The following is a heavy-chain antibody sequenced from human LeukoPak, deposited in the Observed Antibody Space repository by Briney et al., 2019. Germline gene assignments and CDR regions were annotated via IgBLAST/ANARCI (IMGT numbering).Heavy chain of an antibody. Sequence: GESLKISCKASGYSFTRNWIGWVRQMPGKGLEWMGIIYPGDSDTRYSPSFQGQVTISADKSISTAYLQWSSLKASDTAMYYCARHPSSSWGDYWGQGTLVTVSS. V-gene: IGHV5-51*01. CDR2: IYPGDSDT. J-gene: IGHJ4*02. D-gene: IGHD6-6*01. CDR1: GYSFTRNW. CDR3: ARHPSSSWGDY.